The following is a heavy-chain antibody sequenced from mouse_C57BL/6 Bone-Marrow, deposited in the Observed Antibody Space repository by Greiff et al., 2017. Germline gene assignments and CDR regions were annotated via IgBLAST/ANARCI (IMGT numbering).Heavy chain of an antibody. V-gene: IGHV1-39*01. J-gene: IGHJ4*01. Sequence: EVQGVESGPELVKPGASVKISCKASGYSFTDYNMNWVNQSNGKSLEWIGVINPNYGTTSYNQKFKGKATLTVDQSSSTAYMQLNSLTSEDSAVYYCARSHYAVYYYAMDYWGQGTSVTVSS. CDR2: INPNYGTT. CDR3: ARSHYAVYYYAMDY. CDR1: GYSFTDYN. D-gene: IGHD1-1*02.